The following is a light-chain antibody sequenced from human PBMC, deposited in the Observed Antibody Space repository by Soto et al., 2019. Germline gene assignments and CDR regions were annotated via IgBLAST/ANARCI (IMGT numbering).Light chain of an antibody. CDR3: QQYETSSGT. J-gene: IGKJ3*01. CDR2: RAS. Sequence: DLQMTQSPSSLFASVGDRVTITCRASQIINTWLAWCQQRPGKAPKLLIYRASYLVNGLPSRFSGSASGTDFTLTISSLQPDDFSIYYCQQYETSSGTFGPGTKVDL. CDR1: QIINTW. V-gene: IGKV1-5*03.